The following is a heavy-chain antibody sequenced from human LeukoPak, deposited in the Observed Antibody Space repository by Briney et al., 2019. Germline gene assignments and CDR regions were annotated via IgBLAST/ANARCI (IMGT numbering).Heavy chain of an antibody. CDR3: AKWSTEGIYTFFDY. CDR2: ISGSGGST. CDR1: GFTFSNAW. V-gene: IGHV3-23*01. J-gene: IGHJ4*02. D-gene: IGHD3-16*01. Sequence: QSGGSLRLSCAASGFTFSNAWMNWVRQAPGKGLEWVSGISGSGGSTYYADSVKGRFTISRDNSKNTLCLQMNSLRAEDTAVYYCAKWSTEGIYTFFDYWGQGTLVTVSS.